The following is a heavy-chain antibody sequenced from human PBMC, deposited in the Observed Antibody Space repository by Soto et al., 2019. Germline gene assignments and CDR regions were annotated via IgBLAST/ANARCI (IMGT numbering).Heavy chain of an antibody. D-gene: IGHD4-17*01. CDR1: GGSISSYS. J-gene: IGHJ4*02. Sequence: QVQLQESGPGLVKPSETLSLTCTVSGGSISSYSWSWIRQPPGQGLEWIGYIYDSGSTQYNPSLKSRVTISVDTSKNQFSLKLSSVTAADTAVYYCARLTPVTAYFDYWGQGTLVTVSS. V-gene: IGHV4-59*08. CDR2: IYDSGST. CDR3: ARLTPVTAYFDY.